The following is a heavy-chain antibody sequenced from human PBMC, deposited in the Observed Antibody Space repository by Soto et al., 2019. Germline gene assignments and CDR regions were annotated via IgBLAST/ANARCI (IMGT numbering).Heavy chain of an antibody. V-gene: IGHV3-23*01. J-gene: IGHJ4*02. CDR3: AKGDLLWDPFDF. Sequence: EAQLLESGGGLVQPGGSLRLSCAASGLAFSNYAMTWVRQAPGKGLEWVSIITASGYSAYYGGAVKGRFTTSRDNSRSTLYMKRHGLRADDTAVYYCAKGDLLWDPFDFWGQGTLVTVSS. D-gene: IGHD3-16*01. CDR1: GLAFSNYA. CDR2: ITASGYSA.